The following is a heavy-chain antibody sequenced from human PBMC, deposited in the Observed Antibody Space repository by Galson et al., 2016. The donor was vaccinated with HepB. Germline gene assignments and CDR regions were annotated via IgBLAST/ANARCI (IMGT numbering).Heavy chain of an antibody. V-gene: IGHV1-46*01. Sequence: SVKVSCKASGYTFFNYYIHWVRQAPGQGLEWMAMINPSSGSTIYAREFQGKISVTRDTASVPSDTSTGTVHLFLRSLRHKDTAVYYCARLGGTLTGYDNFGNLRGYFDLWGRGSLVTVSS. CDR2: INPSSGST. D-gene: IGHD3-9*01. CDR3: ARLGGTLTGYDNFGNLRGYFDL. CDR1: GYTFFNYY. J-gene: IGHJ2*01.